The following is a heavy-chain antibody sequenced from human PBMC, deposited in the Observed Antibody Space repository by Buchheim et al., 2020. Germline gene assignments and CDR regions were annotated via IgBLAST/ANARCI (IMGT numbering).Heavy chain of an antibody. CDR1: GFTFSSYA. CDR2: ISGSGGST. CDR3: AKDRYNIVVVPPAAFDP. J-gene: IGHJ5*02. Sequence: EVQLVESGGDLVQPGGSLRLSCAASGFTFSSYAMTWVRQAPGKGLEWVSAISGSGGSTYYADSVKGRFSISRDNSKNTLYLQMNSLRAEDTAVYYCAKDRYNIVVVPPAAFDPWGQGTL. V-gene: IGHV3-23*04. D-gene: IGHD2-2*01.